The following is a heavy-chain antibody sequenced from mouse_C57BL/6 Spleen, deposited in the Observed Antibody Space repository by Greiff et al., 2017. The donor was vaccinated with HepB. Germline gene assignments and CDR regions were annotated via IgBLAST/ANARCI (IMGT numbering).Heavy chain of an antibody. CDR2: IWSGGST. CDR1: GFSLTSYG. CDR3: ARQGGSSPGFAY. D-gene: IGHD1-1*01. V-gene: IGHV2-2*01. J-gene: IGHJ3*01. Sequence: VMLVESGPGLVQPSQSLSITCTVSGFSLTSYGVHWVRQSPGKGLEWLGVIWSGGSTDYNAAFISRLSISKDNSKSQVFFKMNSLQADDTAIYYCARQGGSSPGFAYWGQGTLVTVSA.